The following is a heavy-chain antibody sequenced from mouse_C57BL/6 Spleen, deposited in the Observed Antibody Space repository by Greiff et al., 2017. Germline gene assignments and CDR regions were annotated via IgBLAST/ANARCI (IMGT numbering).Heavy chain of an antibody. CDR2: IHPNSGST. D-gene: IGHD2-5*01. J-gene: IGHJ1*03. CDR3: ARSYSNCGWYFDV. Sequence: VQLQQPGAELVKPGASVKLSCKASGYTFTSYWMHWVKQRPGQGLEWIGMIHPNSGSTNYNEKFKSKATLTVDKSSSTAYMQLSSLTSEDSAVYYCARSYSNCGWYFDVWGTGTTVTVSS. V-gene: IGHV1-64*01. CDR1: GYTFTSYW.